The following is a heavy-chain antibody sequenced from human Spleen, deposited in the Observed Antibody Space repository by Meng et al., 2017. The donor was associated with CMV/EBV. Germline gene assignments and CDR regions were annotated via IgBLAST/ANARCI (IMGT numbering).Heavy chain of an antibody. D-gene: IGHD3-3*01. CDR3: AELQTYYDFWFDP. CDR1: GYTFTGYY. CDR2: INPNSGGT. J-gene: IGHJ5*02. Sequence: ASVKVSCKASGYTFTGYYMHWVRQAPGQGLEWMGWINPNSGGTNYAQKLQGRVTMTTDTSTSTAYMELRSLRSDDTAVYYCAELQTYYDFWFDPWGQGTLVTVSS. V-gene: IGHV1-2*02.